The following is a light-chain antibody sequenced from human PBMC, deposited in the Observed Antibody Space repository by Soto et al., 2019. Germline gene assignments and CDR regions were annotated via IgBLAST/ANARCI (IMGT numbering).Light chain of an antibody. V-gene: IGLV2-14*01. Sequence: QSALTQPDSVSGSPGQSITISCTGTSSDVGGYNYVSWYQQHPGKAPKLMIYDVSNRPSGVSNLFSGSKSGNTASLTISGLQDEDEADYYCSSYTSSSLYVFGTGTKLTVL. CDR1: SSDVGGYNY. CDR2: DVS. J-gene: IGLJ1*01. CDR3: SSYTSSSLYV.